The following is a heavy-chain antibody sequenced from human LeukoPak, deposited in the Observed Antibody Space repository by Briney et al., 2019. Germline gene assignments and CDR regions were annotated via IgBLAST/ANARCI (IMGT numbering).Heavy chain of an antibody. Sequence: PGGSLRLSRAASGFTFSSYEMNWVRQAPGKGLEWVSYISSSGSTIYYADSVKGRFTISRDNAKNSLYLQMNSLRAEDTALYYCARDRLVGASDSFDYWGQGTLVTVSS. V-gene: IGHV3-48*03. CDR3: ARDRLVGASDSFDY. CDR2: ISSSGSTI. CDR1: GFTFSSYE. D-gene: IGHD1-26*01. J-gene: IGHJ4*02.